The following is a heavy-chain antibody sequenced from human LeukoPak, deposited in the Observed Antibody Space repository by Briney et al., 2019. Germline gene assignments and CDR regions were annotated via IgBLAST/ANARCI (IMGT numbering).Heavy chain of an antibody. J-gene: IGHJ4*02. CDR1: GFTFSSCS. CDR2: IKQDGSEK. Sequence: GGSLRLSCAASGFTFSSCSMNWVRQAPGKGLEWVANIKQDGSEKYYVDSVKGRFTISRDNAKNSLYLQMNSLRAEDTAVYYCARGVPTGIDYFDYWGQGTLVTVSS. CDR3: ARGVPTGIDYFDY. V-gene: IGHV3-7*01. D-gene: IGHD1-1*01.